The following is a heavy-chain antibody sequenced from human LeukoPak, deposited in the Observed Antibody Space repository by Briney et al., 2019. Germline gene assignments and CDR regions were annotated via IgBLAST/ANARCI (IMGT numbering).Heavy chain of an antibody. V-gene: IGHV5-51*01. D-gene: IGHD2-2*01. CDR1: GYSFTKYW. CDR2: IYPADSDT. CDR3: ARVAGSSWTNFGN. J-gene: IGHJ4*02. Sequence: GESLKISCQGSGYSFTKYWIGWVRQMPGKGLEWMGIIYPADSDTRYSPSFQGQVTISADKSLSTASLQWSSLKASDTAMYYCARVAGSSWTNFGNWGQGTLVIVSS.